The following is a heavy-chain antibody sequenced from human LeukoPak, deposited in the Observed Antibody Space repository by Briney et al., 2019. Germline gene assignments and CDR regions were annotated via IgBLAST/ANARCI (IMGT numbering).Heavy chain of an antibody. CDR3: ARVWRGTTYGPGDY. Sequence: PGGSLRLSCAASGFTVSINYMDWVRQAPGKGLEWVSGVSGSGGGTYYADSVKGRFTVSRDNSKNTLHLQMSSLRVEDTAVYYCARVWRGTTYGPGDYCGEGTLVTVSS. V-gene: IGHV3-23*01. CDR1: GFTVSINY. CDR2: VSGSGGGT. D-gene: IGHD1-14*01. J-gene: IGHJ4*02.